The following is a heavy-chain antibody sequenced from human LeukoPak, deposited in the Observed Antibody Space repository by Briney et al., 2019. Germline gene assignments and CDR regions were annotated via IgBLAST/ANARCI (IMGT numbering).Heavy chain of an antibody. J-gene: IGHJ4*02. CDR2: ISGSGGST. CDR1: GFTFSSYA. V-gene: IGHV3-23*01. CDR3: AKANLAYCGGDCYSFDY. Sequence: PGGSLRLSCAASGFTFSSYAMSWVRQAPGKGLEWVSAISGSGGSTYYADSVKGRFTISRDNSKNTLYLQMNSLRAEDTAVYYCAKANLAYCGGDCYSFDYWGQGTLVTVSS. D-gene: IGHD2-21*02.